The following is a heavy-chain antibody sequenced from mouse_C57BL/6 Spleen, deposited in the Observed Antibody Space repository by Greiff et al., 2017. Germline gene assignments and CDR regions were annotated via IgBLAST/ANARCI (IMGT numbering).Heavy chain of an antibody. CDR3: ARNQGSNYVFFAY. CDR1: GFSLTSYG. J-gene: IGHJ3*01. V-gene: IGHV2-2*01. Sequence: QVQLQQSGPGLVQPSQSLSITCTVSGFSLTSYGVHWVRQSPGKGLEWLGVIWSGGSTDYNEAFISHLSISKDNSKSQVFFKMNSLQADDTAIYYCARNQGSNYVFFAYWGQGTLVTVSA. D-gene: IGHD2-5*01. CDR2: IWSGGST.